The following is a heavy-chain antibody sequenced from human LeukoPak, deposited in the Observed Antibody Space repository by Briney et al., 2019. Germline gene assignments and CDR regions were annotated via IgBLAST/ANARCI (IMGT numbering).Heavy chain of an antibody. V-gene: IGHV3-15*01. J-gene: IGHJ4*02. D-gene: IGHD1-20*01. CDR2: IKSKTDGGTI. Sequence: GGSLRLSCAASGFTFSSYAMSWVRQAPGKGLEWVGRIKSKTDGGTIDYAAPVKGRFTTSRDDSKNTLYLQMNSLKTEDTAVYYCARGEYNWNYFDYWGQGTLVTVSS. CDR3: ARGEYNWNYFDY. CDR1: GFTFSSYA.